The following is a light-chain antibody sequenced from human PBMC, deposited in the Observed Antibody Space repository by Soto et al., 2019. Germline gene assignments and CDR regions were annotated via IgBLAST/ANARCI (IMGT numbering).Light chain of an antibody. CDR2: WAS. CDR3: QQYHTTPNT. V-gene: IGKV4-1*01. J-gene: IGKJ2*01. Sequence: DVVMTQSPATLAVSLGERATINCKSSQNLLFTSNNKNSLAWYQQKPGQPPKLLIYWASTRESGAPDRFSGSGSGRDFTVTISSLQAEDVAVYYCQQYHTTPNTFGQGTKLEIK. CDR1: QNLLFTSNNKNS.